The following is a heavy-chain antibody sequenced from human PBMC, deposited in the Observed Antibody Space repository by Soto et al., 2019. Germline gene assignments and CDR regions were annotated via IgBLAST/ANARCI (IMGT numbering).Heavy chain of an antibody. CDR3: ARFSERPHYYDTSMLPIVDY. CDR1: GYTFTSYG. Sequence: QVQLVQSGAEVKKPGASVKVSCKASGYTFTSYGISWVRQAPGQGLEWMGWISAYNGNTNYAQKLQGRVTMTTDTSTSTAYMELRSLRSDDTAVYYCARFSERPHYYDTSMLPIVDYWGQGTLVTVSS. V-gene: IGHV1-18*01. D-gene: IGHD3-22*01. J-gene: IGHJ4*02. CDR2: ISAYNGNT.